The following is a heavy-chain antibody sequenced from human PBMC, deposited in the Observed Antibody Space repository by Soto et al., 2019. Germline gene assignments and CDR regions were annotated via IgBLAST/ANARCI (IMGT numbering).Heavy chain of an antibody. J-gene: IGHJ6*02. CDR1: GYSFTSYW. CDR2: IYPGDSDT. CDR3: ARSVFFWFGELYHYGMDV. D-gene: IGHD3-10*01. Sequence: GESLKISCKGSGYSFTSYWIGWVRQMPGKGLEWMGIIYPGDSDTRYSPSFQGQVTISADKSISTAYLQWSSLKASDTAMYYCARSVFFWFGELYHYGMDVWGQGSSVIVS. V-gene: IGHV5-51*01.